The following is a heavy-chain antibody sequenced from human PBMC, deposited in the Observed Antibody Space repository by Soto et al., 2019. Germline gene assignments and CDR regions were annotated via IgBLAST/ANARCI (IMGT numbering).Heavy chain of an antibody. J-gene: IGHJ4*02. CDR2: ISYDGSNK. D-gene: IGHD3-16*01. Sequence: GGSLRLSCAASGFTFSSYGMHWVRQAPGKGLEWVAVISYDGSNKYYADSVKGRFTISRDNSKNTLYLQMNSLRAEDTAVYYCAKDKGDYLGYYFDYWGQGTLVTVSS. CDR3: AKDKGDYLGYYFDY. CDR1: GFTFSSYG. V-gene: IGHV3-30*18.